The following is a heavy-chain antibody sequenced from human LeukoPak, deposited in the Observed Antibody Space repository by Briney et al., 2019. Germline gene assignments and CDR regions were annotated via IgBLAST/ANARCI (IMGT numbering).Heavy chain of an antibody. CDR3: ASSIAARSFDY. V-gene: IGHV5-51*01. D-gene: IGHD6-6*01. CDR2: IYPGDSDT. CDR1: GYSFATYW. J-gene: IGHJ4*02. Sequence: GESLKISCKGSGYSFATYWIGWVRQMPGKGLELMGIIYPGDSDTRYSPSFQGQVTISADKSISTAYLQWSSLKASDTAMYYCASSIAARSFDYWGQGTLVTVSS.